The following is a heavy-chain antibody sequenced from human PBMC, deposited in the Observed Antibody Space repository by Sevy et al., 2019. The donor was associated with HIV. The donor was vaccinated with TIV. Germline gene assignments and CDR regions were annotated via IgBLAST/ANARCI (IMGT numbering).Heavy chain of an antibody. D-gene: IGHD3-10*01. CDR3: ARDSRSTYYYGSGRPTYYYYGMDV. CDR2: ISAYNGNT. CDR1: GYTFTSYG. V-gene: IGHV1-18*01. Sequence: ASVKVSCKASGYTFTSYGISWVRQAPGQGLEWMGWISAYNGNTNYAQKLQGRVTMTTDTSTSTAYMELRSLRSDDTDVYYCARDSRSTYYYGSGRPTYYYYGMDVWGQGTTVTVSS. J-gene: IGHJ6*02.